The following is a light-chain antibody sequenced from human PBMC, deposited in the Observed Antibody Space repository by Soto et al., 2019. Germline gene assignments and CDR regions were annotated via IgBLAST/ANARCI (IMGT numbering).Light chain of an antibody. V-gene: IGKV1-12*01. CDR2: GAS. CDR3: QQANSFPIT. CDR1: QGISTW. Sequence: DIQMTQSPSSVSASVGDRVTITCRASQGISTWLARYQQKAGKAPNLLIYGASNLHSGVPSRFSGSGSGTNFTLTISSLQPEDFATYYCQQANSFPITFGQGTRLEIK. J-gene: IGKJ5*01.